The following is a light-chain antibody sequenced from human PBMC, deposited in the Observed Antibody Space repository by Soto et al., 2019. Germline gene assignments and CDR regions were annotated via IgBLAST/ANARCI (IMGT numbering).Light chain of an antibody. Sequence: QSALTQPASVSGSPGQSITISCTGTSSDIGHYIHVSWLQQHPGKAPKPMIYDVSNRSPGVPNRYSGSKSGNTASLTISGLQGEDEAYYYCSSSTSTGTWVFGGGTKLTVL. CDR3: SSSTSTGTWV. CDR1: SSDIGHYIH. J-gene: IGLJ3*02. V-gene: IGLV2-14*03. CDR2: DVS.